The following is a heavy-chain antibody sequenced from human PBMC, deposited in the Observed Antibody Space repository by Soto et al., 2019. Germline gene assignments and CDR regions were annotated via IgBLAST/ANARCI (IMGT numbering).Heavy chain of an antibody. CDR1: GGSFSGYY. CDR3: ARVYPLSYYDSWSGYYPWFDP. J-gene: IGHJ5*02. V-gene: IGHV4-34*01. D-gene: IGHD3-3*01. CDR2: INHSGST. Sequence: SETLSLTCAVYGGSFSGYYWSWIRQPPGKGLEWIGEINHSGSTNYNPSLKSRVAISVDTSKNQFSLKLSSVTAADTAVYYCARVYPLSYYDSWSGYYPWFDPWGQGTLVTVSS.